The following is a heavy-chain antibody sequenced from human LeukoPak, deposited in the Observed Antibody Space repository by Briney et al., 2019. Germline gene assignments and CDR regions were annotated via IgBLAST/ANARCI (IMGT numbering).Heavy chain of an antibody. Sequence: ASVKVSCKASGYTFTTYGITWVRQAPGQGLEWMGWISGYNGDTNYAQKFQGRVTMTEDTSTDTAYMELSSLRSEDTAVYYCATDLSSGWYNFDYWGQGTLVTVSS. CDR3: ATDLSSGWYNFDY. D-gene: IGHD6-19*01. CDR1: GYTFTTYG. J-gene: IGHJ4*02. V-gene: IGHV1-18*01. CDR2: ISGYNGDT.